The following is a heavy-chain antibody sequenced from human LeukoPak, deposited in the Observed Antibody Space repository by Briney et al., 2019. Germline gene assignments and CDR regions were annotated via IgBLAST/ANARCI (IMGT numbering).Heavy chain of an antibody. CDR1: GGSISSSSYY. V-gene: IGHV4-39*07. D-gene: IGHD2-21*01. J-gene: IGHJ6*03. Sequence: SETLSLTCTVSGGSISSSSYYWGWIRQPPGKGLEWIASIYYSGSTYYNPSLKSRVTISVDTSKNQFSLKLSSVTAADTAVYYCARVVVTVPYYYYYYMDVWGKGTTVTVSS. CDR2: IYYSGST. CDR3: ARVVVTVPYYYYYYMDV.